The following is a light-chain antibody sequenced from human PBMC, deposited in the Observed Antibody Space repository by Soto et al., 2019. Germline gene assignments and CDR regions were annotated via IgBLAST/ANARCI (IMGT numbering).Light chain of an antibody. CDR3: QSYDSSLRVKV. CDR1: SSNIGAGYD. J-gene: IGLJ2*01. V-gene: IGLV1-40*01. Sequence: QSVLTQPPSVSGAPGQRVTISCTGSSSNIGAGYDVHWYQQLPGTAPKLLIYGNSNRPSGVPDRFSGSKSGTSASLASTGLQAEDDADYYCQSYDSSLRVKVFGGGTKRTVL. CDR2: GNS.